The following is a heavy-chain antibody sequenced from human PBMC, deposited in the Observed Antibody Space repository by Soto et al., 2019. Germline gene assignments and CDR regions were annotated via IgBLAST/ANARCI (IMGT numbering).Heavy chain of an antibody. CDR1: GGSFSGYY. D-gene: IGHD2-15*01. CDR2: INHSGST. J-gene: IGHJ6*03. Sequence: KTSETLSLTCAVDGGSFSGYYWSWIRQPPGKGLEWIGEINHSGSTNYNPSLKSRVTISVDTSKNQFSLKLSSVTAADTAVYYCAREEGYCSGGSCYKSNSYYYMDVWGKGTTVTVSS. CDR3: AREEGYCSGGSCYKSNSYYYMDV. V-gene: IGHV4-34*01.